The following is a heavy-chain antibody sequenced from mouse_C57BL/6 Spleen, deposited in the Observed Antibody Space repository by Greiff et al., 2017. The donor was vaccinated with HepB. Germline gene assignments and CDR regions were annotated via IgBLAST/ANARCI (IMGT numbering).Heavy chain of an antibody. V-gene: IGHV5-12*01. D-gene: IGHD4-1*01. CDR1: GFTFSDYY. Sequence: EVQLVESGGGLVQPGGSLKLSCAASGFTFSDYYMYWVRQTPEKRLEWVAYISNGGGSTYYPDTVKGRFTISRDNAKNTLYLQMSRLKSEDTAMYYCARLTGKDYYAMDYWGQGTSVTVSS. CDR2: ISNGGGST. CDR3: ARLTGKDYYAMDY. J-gene: IGHJ4*01.